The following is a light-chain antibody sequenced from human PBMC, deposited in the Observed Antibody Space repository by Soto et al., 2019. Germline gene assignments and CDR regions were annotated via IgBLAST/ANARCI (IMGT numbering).Light chain of an antibody. CDR2: DAS. CDR3: QQYNKWPQT. Sequence: EIVLTQSPATLSFSPGERATLSCRASQSVSSYLAWYQQKPGQAPRLLIYDASNRATGIPARFSGSGSGTEFTLTISSLQSEDIAVYYCQQYNKWPQTFGQGTKVDIK. CDR1: QSVSSY. J-gene: IGKJ1*01. V-gene: IGKV3-11*01.